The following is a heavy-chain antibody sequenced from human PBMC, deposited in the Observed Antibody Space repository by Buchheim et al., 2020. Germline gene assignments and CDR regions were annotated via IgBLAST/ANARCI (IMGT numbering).Heavy chain of an antibody. J-gene: IGHJ6*02. CDR3: ARDNGDYDSYYYGMDV. CDR2: INPSGGST. CDR1: GYTFTSYY. Sequence: QVQLVQSGAEVKKPGASVKVSCKASGYTFTSYYMHWVRQAPGQGLEWMGIINPSGGSTSYAQKFQGRVTMTRDTSTSTVSMELSSLRSEDTAVYYCARDNGDYDSYYYGMDVWGQGTT. V-gene: IGHV1-46*01. D-gene: IGHD4-17*01.